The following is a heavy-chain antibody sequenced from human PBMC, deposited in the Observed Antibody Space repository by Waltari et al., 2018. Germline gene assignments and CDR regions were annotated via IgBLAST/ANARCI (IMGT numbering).Heavy chain of an antibody. CDR1: GYTFTSYD. J-gene: IGHJ6*02. CDR2: MNPNSGNT. V-gene: IGHV1-8*03. D-gene: IGHD3-3*01. CDR3: ARFAPYDFWSGYFTAGGYYYYGMDV. Sequence: QVQLVQSGAEVKKPGASVKVSCKASGYTFTSYDINWVRQATGQGLEWMGWMNPNSGNTGYAKKFQCRVTITRNTSISTAYMELSSLRSEDTAVYYCARFAPYDFWSGYFTAGGYYYYGMDVWGQGTTVTVSS.